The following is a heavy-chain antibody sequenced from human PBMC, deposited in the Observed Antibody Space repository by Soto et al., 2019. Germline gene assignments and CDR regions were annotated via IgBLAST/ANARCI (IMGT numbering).Heavy chain of an antibody. J-gene: IGHJ4*02. D-gene: IGHD3-22*01. CDR1: GYTFTSYA. V-gene: IGHV1-3*01. CDR3: ARGSGYYYWDDY. CDR2: INAGNGNT. Sequence: GASVKVSCKASGYTFTSYAMHWVRQAPGQRLEWMGWINAGNGNTKYSQKFQGRVTTTRDTSASTAYMELSSLSSEDTAVYYCARGSGYYYWDDYWGQGTLVTVSS.